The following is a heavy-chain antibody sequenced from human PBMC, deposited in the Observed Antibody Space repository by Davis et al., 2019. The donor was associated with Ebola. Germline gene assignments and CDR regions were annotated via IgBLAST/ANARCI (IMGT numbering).Heavy chain of an antibody. CDR1: GYSISTGYF. V-gene: IGHV4-38-2*02. Sequence: MPSETLSLTCNVSGYSISTGYFWGWIRQPPGKGLEWIGSIYYSGSTYYNPSLKSRVTISVDTSKNQFSLKLRSVTAADTAVYYCARAQYGSGSYYFYYYGLDVWGQGTTVTLSS. J-gene: IGHJ6*02. D-gene: IGHD3-10*01. CDR2: IYYSGST. CDR3: ARAQYGSGSYYFYYYGLDV.